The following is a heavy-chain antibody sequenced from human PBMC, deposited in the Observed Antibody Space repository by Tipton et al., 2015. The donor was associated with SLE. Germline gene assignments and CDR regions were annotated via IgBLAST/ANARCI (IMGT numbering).Heavy chain of an antibody. CDR2: VNTDGSSS. Sequence: SLRLSCAASGFTFSSYAMHWVRQAPGKGLVWVSGVNTDGSSSYYADSVKGRFTISRDNAKNTLYLQMNSLRDENTAVYHCVDVDRCWGQGTLVTVSS. V-gene: IGHV3-74*01. CDR1: GFTFSSYA. CDR3: VDVDRC. J-gene: IGHJ1*01. D-gene: IGHD3-22*01.